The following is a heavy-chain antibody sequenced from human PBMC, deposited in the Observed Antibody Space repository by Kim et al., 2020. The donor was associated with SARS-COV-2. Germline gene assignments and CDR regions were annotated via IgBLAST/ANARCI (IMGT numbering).Heavy chain of an antibody. CDR3: AKDPPSLSFESNWFDP. D-gene: IGHD3-9*01. J-gene: IGHJ5*02. Sequence: GGSLRLSCAASGFTFSSYSMNWVRQAPGKGLEWVSYISSSSRTISYADSVKARFTTSRDNAKNSLYLQMNSLGEEDSAVYYCAKDPPSLSFESNWFDPWGQGTLVTVSS. CDR2: ISSSSRTI. CDR1: GFTFSSYS. V-gene: IGHV3-48*02.